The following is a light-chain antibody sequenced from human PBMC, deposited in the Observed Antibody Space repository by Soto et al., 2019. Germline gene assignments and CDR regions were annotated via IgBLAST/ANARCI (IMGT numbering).Light chain of an antibody. CDR3: CSYTRTSNHYF. J-gene: IGLJ1*01. Sequence: ALTXPASVSGSPGQSITISCTGTSSDIGGYDYVSWYQQRPGKAPKLMIYEVRYRPSGVSNRFSGSKSGNTASLTISGLQAEDEAVYYCCSYTRTSNHYFFGSGTKVTVL. V-gene: IGLV2-14*01. CDR1: SSDIGGYDY. CDR2: EVR.